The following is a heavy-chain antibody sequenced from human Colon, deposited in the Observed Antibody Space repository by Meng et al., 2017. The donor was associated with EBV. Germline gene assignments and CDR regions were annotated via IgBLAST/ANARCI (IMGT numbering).Heavy chain of an antibody. V-gene: IGHV4-31*03. J-gene: IGHJ4*02. CDR2: IYYSGST. CDR1: GGSISSGGYY. D-gene: IGHD1-26*01. Sequence: QVQRQESGPGLVKPSQTLSLTCTVSGGSISSGGYYWSWIRQNPGKGLEWIGYIYYSGSTYYNPSLKSRVTISVDTSKKQFSLKLSSVTAADTAVYYCARGPGGSYYLYYFDYWGQGTLVTVSS. CDR3: ARGPGGSYYLYYFDY.